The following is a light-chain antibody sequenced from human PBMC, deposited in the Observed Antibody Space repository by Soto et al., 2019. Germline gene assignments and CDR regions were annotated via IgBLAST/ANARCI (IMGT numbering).Light chain of an antibody. CDR3: QQYGAAPLT. J-gene: IGKJ4*01. CDR2: GAS. CDR1: QSVGTS. V-gene: IGKV3-20*01. Sequence: VFTQSPAILSLHPWERAPLPCSPSQSVGTSLVWYQQKPGQAPRLLVYGASSRATDIPDRFSGSGSGTDFTLTISRLEPEDFAVYSCQQYGAAPLTFGGGTKVDIK.